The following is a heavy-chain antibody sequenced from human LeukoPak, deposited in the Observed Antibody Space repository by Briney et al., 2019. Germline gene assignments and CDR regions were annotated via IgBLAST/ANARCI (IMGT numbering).Heavy chain of an antibody. J-gene: IGHJ4*02. CDR3: AKPLSLDWFGEYILDY. CDR2: IRYDGSNK. CDR1: GFTFSSYG. D-gene: IGHD3-10*01. Sequence: GGSLRLSCAASGFTFSSYGMHWVRQAPGKGLGWVAFIRYDGSNKYYADSVKGRFTISRDNSKNTLYLQMNSLRAEDTAVCYCAKPLSLDWFGEYILDYWGQGTLVTVSS. V-gene: IGHV3-30*02.